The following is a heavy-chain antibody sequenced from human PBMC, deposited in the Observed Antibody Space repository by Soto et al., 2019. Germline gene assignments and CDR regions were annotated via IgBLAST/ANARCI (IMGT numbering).Heavy chain of an antibody. Sequence: QVQLVQSGAEVKKPGSSVKVSCKASGGAFSDYAFSWVRQAPGQGLEWLGGIMPIFRAPDYAQKFQGRVKITADEFTRTGYMAMNSLRSEDTAVYYCASWLKGPDIGNYYYGMDVWGQGTTVTVS. V-gene: IGHV1-69*12. D-gene: IGHD2-15*01. CDR1: GGAFSDYA. CDR3: ASWLKGPDIGNYYYGMDV. J-gene: IGHJ6*02. CDR2: IMPIFRAP.